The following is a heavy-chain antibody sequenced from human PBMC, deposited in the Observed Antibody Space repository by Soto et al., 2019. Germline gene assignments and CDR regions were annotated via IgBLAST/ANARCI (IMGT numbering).Heavy chain of an antibody. J-gene: IGHJ5*02. CDR3: AHLLLWFGESPNNWFDP. D-gene: IGHD3-10*01. V-gene: IGHV3-23*01. CDR1: GFTFSIYA. Sequence: PGGSLRLSCAASGFTFSIYAMSWVRQAPGRGLEWVSGITGSGGGTYYADSVKGRFTVSRDNSKNTLYLQMNSLRAEDTAVYYCAHLLLWFGESPNNWFDPWGQGTLVTVSA. CDR2: ITGSGGGT.